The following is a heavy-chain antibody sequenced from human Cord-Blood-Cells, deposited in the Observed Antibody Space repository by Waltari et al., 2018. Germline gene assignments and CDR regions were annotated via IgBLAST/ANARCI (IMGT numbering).Heavy chain of an antibody. Sequence: QVQLQQWGAGLLKPSETLSLTCAVYGGSFSGYYWSWIRQPPGKGLEWIGEINHRGSTNYNPSRKSRVTISVDTSKNQFSLKLSSVTAADTAVYYCARSSVLGELLWGVYYFDYWGQGTLVTVSS. D-gene: IGHD1-26*01. CDR2: INHRGST. CDR1: GGSFSGYY. CDR3: ARSSVLGELLWGVYYFDY. V-gene: IGHV4-34*01. J-gene: IGHJ4*02.